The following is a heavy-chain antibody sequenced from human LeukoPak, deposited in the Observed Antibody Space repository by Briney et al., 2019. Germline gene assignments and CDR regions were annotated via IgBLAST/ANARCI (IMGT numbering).Heavy chain of an antibody. CDR3: ARVWATRITMVRGVITSFDY. V-gene: IGHV1-2*02. CDR1: GYTFTGYY. CDR2: INPNSGGT. D-gene: IGHD3-10*01. Sequence: GASVKVSCKASGYTFTGYYMHWVRQAPGQRLEWMGWINPNSGGTNYAQKFQGRVTMTRDTSISTAYMELSRLRSDDTAVYYCARVWATRITMVRGVITSFDYWGQGTLVTVSS. J-gene: IGHJ4*02.